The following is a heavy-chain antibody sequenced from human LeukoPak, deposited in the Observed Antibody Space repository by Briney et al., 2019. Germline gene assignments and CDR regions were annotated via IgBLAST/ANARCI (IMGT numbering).Heavy chain of an antibody. CDR1: GFTFSGYG. CDR2: IRFDGSNK. CDR3: AKDRSHPHDAFDI. V-gene: IGHV3-30*02. D-gene: IGHD6-19*01. Sequence: PGGSLRLSCAASGFTFSGYGMHWVRQAPGQGLEWVAFIRFDGSNKYYADSVKGRFTISRDSSKNTLYLRMNSLRAEDTAVYYCAKDRSHPHDAFDIWGQGTMVTVSS. J-gene: IGHJ3*02.